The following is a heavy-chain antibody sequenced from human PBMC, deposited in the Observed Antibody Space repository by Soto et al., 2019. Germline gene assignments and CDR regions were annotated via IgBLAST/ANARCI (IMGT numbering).Heavy chain of an antibody. D-gene: IGHD4-17*01. CDR3: AHPAYGDYGDAFDI. J-gene: IGHJ3*02. CDR2: IYWDDDK. Sequence: QITLKESGPTLVKPTQTLTLTCTFSGFSLSTSGVGVGWIRQPPGKALEWLALIYWDDDKRYSPSLKSRLTITKDTSKNPVVLTMTNMDPVDTATYYCAHPAYGDYGDAFDIWGQGTMVTVSS. CDR1: GFSLSTSGVG. V-gene: IGHV2-5*02.